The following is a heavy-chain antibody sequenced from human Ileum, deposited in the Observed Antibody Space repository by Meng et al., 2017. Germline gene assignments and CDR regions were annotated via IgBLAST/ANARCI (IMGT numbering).Heavy chain of an antibody. D-gene: IGHD3-9*01. CDR1: GGTFSSYA. Sequence: SVKVSCKASGGTFSSYAISWVRQAPGQGLEWMGGIIPIFGTANYAQKFQGRVTITADESTSTAYMELSSLRSEDTAVYYCARDVDPARAFDIWGQGKRVNRLL. V-gene: IGHV1-69*13. J-gene: IGHJ3*02. CDR2: IIPIFGTA. CDR3: ARDVDPARAFDI.